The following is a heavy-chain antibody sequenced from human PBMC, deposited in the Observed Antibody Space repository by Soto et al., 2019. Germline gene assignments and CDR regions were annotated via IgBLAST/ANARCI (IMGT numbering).Heavy chain of an antibody. D-gene: IGHD3-10*01. J-gene: IGHJ6*02. Sequence: PRGTLRLSCAASGFTFNIYGIPWVRQAPGKGLEGVAHISDDGTYKHYAASMKGRLTVSRDNSRNRVYLQMNRLRPGDTAVDDCAKEVKKVSLTRVSGDYCMDVWGRGTKVTVSS. CDR2: ISDDGTYK. CDR3: AKEVKKVSLTRVSGDYCMDV. CDR1: GFTFNIYG. V-gene: IGHV3-30*18.